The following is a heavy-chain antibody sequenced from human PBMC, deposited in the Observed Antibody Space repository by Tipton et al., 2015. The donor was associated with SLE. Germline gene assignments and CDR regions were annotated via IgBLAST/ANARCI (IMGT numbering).Heavy chain of an antibody. CDR1: GFIFYDYA. CDR3: AKGGSGWFTGNWYLDL. D-gene: IGHD6-19*01. Sequence: SLRLSCAASGFIFYDYAMHWVRQVPGKGLEWVSGINWNSDSKGYGDSVKGRFAISRDNAKNSLFLEMNSLRSDDTAFYYCAKGGSGWFTGNWYLDLWGRGTLVTVSS. V-gene: IGHV3-9*01. CDR2: INWNSDSK. J-gene: IGHJ2*01.